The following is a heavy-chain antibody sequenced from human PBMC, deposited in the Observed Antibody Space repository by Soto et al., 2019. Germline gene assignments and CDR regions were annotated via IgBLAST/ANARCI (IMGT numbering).Heavy chain of an antibody. CDR3: ASGLGSSRS. D-gene: IGHD3-10*01. Sequence: PXVSLRLTFVASGFTFSSYTMNWVRQTPGRRLEWVAYISSSGSTIYYAESVKGRFTVSRDNAKSSLYLQMDGLRDEDTAVYYCASGLGSSRSWGQGSRVTVSS. CDR1: GFTFSSYT. J-gene: IGHJ1*01. CDR2: ISSSGSTI. V-gene: IGHV3-48*02.